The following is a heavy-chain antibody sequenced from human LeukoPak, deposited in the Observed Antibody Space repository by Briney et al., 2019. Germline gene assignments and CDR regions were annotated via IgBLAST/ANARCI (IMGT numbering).Heavy chain of an antibody. V-gene: IGHV3-15*01. CDR2: IKSKVDGGTP. CDR1: GFIFNNAW. Sequence: PGESLRLSCAASGFIFNNAWMSWVRRAPGKGLEWVGRIKSKVDGGTPAYAAPVKGRFTISRDDSKNTLYVQMNSLETEDTAVYYCTTVTDGGSDYWGQGTLVTASS. CDR3: TTVTDGGSDY. J-gene: IGHJ4*02. D-gene: IGHD2-8*01.